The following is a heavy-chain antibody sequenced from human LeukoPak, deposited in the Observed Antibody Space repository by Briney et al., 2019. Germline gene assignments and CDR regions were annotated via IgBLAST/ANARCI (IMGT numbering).Heavy chain of an antibody. D-gene: IGHD3-10*01. Sequence: SETLSLTCTVSGGSISSSSYYWGWIRQPPGKGLEWIGSIYHSGSTYYNPSLKSRVTISVDTSKNQFSLKLSSVTAADTAVYYCARRGVPSSYGSGSYYMWYAFDIWGQGTMVTVSS. CDR1: GGSISSSSYY. V-gene: IGHV4-39*07. CDR3: ARRGVPSSYGSGSYYMWYAFDI. J-gene: IGHJ3*02. CDR2: IYHSGST.